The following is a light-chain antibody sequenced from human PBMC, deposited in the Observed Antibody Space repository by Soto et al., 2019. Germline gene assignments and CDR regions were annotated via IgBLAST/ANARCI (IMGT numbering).Light chain of an antibody. CDR3: QQRSNWPLT. CDR1: QSVSSY. Sequence: EIVLTQSPATLSLSPGERAILSCRASQSVSSYLAWYQQKPGQAPRLLIYDASNRATGIPPRFSGSGSGTDFSLTISSLEPEDCAVYYCQQRSNWPLTFGGGTKVEIK. V-gene: IGKV3-11*01. J-gene: IGKJ4*01. CDR2: DAS.